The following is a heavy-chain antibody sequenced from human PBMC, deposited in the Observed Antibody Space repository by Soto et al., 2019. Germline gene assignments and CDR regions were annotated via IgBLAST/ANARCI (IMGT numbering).Heavy chain of an antibody. CDR1: GGTFSSYA. V-gene: IGHV1-69*06. CDR2: IIPIFGTA. CDR3: ARDGYSSGWYGNDAFDI. D-gene: IGHD6-19*01. J-gene: IGHJ3*02. Sequence: QVQLVQPGAEVKKPGSSVKVSCKASGGTFSSYAISWVRQAPGQGLEWMGGIIPIFGTANYAQKFQGRVTITADKSTSTAYMELSSLRSEDTAVYYCARDGYSSGWYGNDAFDIWGQGTMVTVSS.